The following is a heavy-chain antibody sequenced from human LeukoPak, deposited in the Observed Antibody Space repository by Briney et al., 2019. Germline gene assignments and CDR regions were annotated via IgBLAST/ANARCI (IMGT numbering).Heavy chain of an antibody. CDR3: ARVVDSSGLYD. J-gene: IGHJ4*02. D-gene: IGHD3-22*01. V-gene: IGHV1-69*13. CDR2: IIPIFGTA. CDR1: GGTLSSYT. Sequence: SVKVSCKASGGTLSSYTITWVRQAPGQGLEWMGGIIPIFGTADYAQKFQGRVTITADESTSTAYMELSSPRSEDTAVYYCARVVDSSGLYDWGQGTLVTVSS.